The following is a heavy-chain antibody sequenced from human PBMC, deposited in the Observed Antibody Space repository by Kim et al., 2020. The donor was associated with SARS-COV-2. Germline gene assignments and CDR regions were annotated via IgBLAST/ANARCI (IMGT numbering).Heavy chain of an antibody. J-gene: IGHJ5*01. D-gene: IGHD3-3*01. CDR1: GYNFGDNS. V-gene: IGHV1-18*01. CDR2: ISPTNRDT. CDR3: SRSLHSIYDFGSGSTHNWF. Sequence: ASVKVSCKASGYNFGDNSITWVRQAPGQGLEWIGWISPTNRDTNYAQNVQGRVFMTSDTSTNTVYMELRSLTSDDTAVYYCSRSLHSIYDFGSGSTHNWF.